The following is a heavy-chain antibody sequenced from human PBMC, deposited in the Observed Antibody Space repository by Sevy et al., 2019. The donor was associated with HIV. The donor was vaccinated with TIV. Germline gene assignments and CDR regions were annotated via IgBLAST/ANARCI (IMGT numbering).Heavy chain of an antibody. CDR1: GASVSTGNDY. Sequence: SESLSLTCSVSGASVSTGNDYWSWVRQPPGKGLEWIGFVYYFGTTNHNPSLKSRVTISLDTSKKQFSLKLSSVTAADTAVYYCARDQYYDILTGLYAMDVWGQGTTVTVSS. J-gene: IGHJ6*02. D-gene: IGHD3-9*01. V-gene: IGHV4-61*01. CDR2: VYYFGTT. CDR3: ARDQYYDILTGLYAMDV.